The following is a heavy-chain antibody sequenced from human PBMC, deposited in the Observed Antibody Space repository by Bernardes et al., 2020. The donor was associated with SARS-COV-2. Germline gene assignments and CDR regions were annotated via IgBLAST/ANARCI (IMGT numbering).Heavy chain of an antibody. CDR3: AASNSNVPTGYYYYYYGMDF. V-gene: IGHV3-53*01. Sequence: GGSLRLSCAASGLTVTNTYMSWVRQAPGKGLEWASIIYASGKTFHASSVKGRFAISTDYSKNTLYLQMNSLRTEDTAVYYCAASNSNVPTGYYYYYYGMDFWGQGTTVIVSS. CDR2: IYASGKT. CDR1: GLTVTNTY. D-gene: IGHD5-18*01. J-gene: IGHJ6*02.